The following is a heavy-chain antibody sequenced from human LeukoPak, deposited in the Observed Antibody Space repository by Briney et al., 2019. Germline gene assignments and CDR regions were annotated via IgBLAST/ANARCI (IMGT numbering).Heavy chain of an antibody. CDR3: ARDSLLPSAMGYYYMDV. V-gene: IGHV4-61*02. D-gene: IGHD2-2*01. Sequence: SETLSLTCTVSGGSISSGSYYWSWIRQPAGKGLEWIGRIYTSGSTNHNPSLKSRVTVSVDTSKNQFSLKLSSVTAADTALYYCARDSLLPSAMGYYYMDVWGKGTTVTVSS. CDR2: IYTSGST. J-gene: IGHJ6*03. CDR1: GGSISSGSYY.